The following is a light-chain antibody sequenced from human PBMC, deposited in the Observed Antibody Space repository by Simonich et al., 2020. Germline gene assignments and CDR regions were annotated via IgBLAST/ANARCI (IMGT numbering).Light chain of an antibody. Sequence: SYELTQPPSVSVSPGQTARITCSGDALPKKYAYWYQQKSGQAPGLVIYEDSKRPSGNPERFSGSSSGTMATLTIRGAQVEDEADYYCYSTDSSGNHVVFGGGTKLTVL. V-gene: IGLV3-10*01. CDR1: ALPKKY. CDR3: YSTDSSGNHVV. CDR2: EDS. J-gene: IGLJ2*01.